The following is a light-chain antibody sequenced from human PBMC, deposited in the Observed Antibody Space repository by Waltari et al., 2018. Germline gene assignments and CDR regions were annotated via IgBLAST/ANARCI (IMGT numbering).Light chain of an antibody. J-gene: IGKJ4*01. Sequence: EIVMTQSPATLSVSPGDRATLSCRASQSVRSNLAWYQHKPGQPPRLLMYGISARATGIPARFSGSGSGTEFTLTISSLQSEDFGIYYCQQYNNWPGTFGGGTKVEI. CDR1: QSVRSN. CDR2: GIS. V-gene: IGKV3-15*01. CDR3: QQYNNWPGT.